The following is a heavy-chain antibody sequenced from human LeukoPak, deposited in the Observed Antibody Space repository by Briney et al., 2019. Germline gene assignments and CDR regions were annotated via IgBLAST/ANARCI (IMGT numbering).Heavy chain of an antibody. CDR2: IYYSGST. V-gene: IGHV4-59*07. D-gene: IGHD3-10*01. Sequence: SDTLSLTSTLTRGSISSYHWSSIRQPPRKTLHSIRYIYYSGSTNYNPSLKTRVTISVDPSKNQFSLKLSSVTAAATAVYSCARGVRYYYGSGNWFDPWGQGTLVTVSS. CDR1: RGSISSYH. CDR3: ARGVRYYYGSGNWFDP. J-gene: IGHJ5*02.